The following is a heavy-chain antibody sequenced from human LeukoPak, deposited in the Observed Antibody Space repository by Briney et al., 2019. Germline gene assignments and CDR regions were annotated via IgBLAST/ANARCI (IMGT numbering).Heavy chain of an antibody. V-gene: IGHV3-23*01. CDR3: AKSPGSGWYLDY. Sequence: GGSLRLSCAASGFTFSSYAMSWVRQAPGKGLEWVSAISGSGGSTYYADSVKGRFTISRDNSKNTLYLQTNSLRAEDTAVYYCAKSPGSGWYLDYWGQGTLVTVSS. CDR2: ISGSGGST. J-gene: IGHJ4*02. CDR1: GFTFSSYA. D-gene: IGHD6-19*01.